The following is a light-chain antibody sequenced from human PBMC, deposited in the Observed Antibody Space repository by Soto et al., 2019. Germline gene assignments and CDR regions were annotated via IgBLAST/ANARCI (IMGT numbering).Light chain of an antibody. Sequence: ESVFTQSPPTLSLSPGERETLSCRASQSVSSYLAWYQQKPGQAPRLLIYDASNRATGIPARFSGSGSGTDFTLTISSLEPEDFAVYYCQQRSNWPPTWTFGQGTKVDI. J-gene: IGKJ1*01. CDR3: QQRSNWPPTWT. CDR2: DAS. CDR1: QSVSSY. V-gene: IGKV3-11*01.